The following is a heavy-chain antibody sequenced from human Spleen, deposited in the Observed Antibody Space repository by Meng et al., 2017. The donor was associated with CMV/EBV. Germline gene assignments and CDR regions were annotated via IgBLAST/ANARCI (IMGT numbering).Heavy chain of an antibody. CDR1: GYNFNSYG. CDR2: NSGYNGNT. J-gene: IGHJ4*02. Sequence: CKACGYNFNSYGISWVRLAPGQGLEWMGWNSGYNGNTNYEQKLQGRVTMTTDTSTSTAYMELRSLRSDDTAVYYCARDTAMVRDYFDYWGQGTLVTVSS. D-gene: IGHD5-18*01. V-gene: IGHV1-18*01. CDR3: ARDTAMVRDYFDY.